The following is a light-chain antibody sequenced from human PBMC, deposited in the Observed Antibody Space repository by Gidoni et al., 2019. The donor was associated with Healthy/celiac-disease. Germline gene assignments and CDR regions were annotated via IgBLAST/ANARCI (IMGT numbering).Light chain of an antibody. CDR2: AAS. CDR3: QQSYSPPMYT. J-gene: IGKJ2*01. V-gene: IGKV1-39*01. Sequence: DIQMTQSPSSLFASVGDRVAISCRASESIGTYLNWYQQKPGKAPELLISAASSLQAGVPSRFSGSVSGTDFTLTISSLQPEDFASYYCQQSYSPPMYTFGQGTKLEIK. CDR1: ESIGTY.